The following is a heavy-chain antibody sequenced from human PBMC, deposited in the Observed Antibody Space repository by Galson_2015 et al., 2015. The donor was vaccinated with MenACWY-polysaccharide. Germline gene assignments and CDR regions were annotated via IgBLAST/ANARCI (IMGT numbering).Heavy chain of an antibody. CDR3: ARAGIGTVGRRAFDI. J-gene: IGHJ3*02. D-gene: IGHD6-13*01. Sequence: SLRLSCAASGFTFSDTWMSWVRQAPGKGLEWVALIKSDGSQKEYMDSVRGRFSTTRDNAKNSLYLQLNSLRVEDTALYYCARAGIGTVGRRAFDIWGKGTMVTVSS. CDR2: IKSDGSQK. V-gene: IGHV3-7*03. CDR1: GFTFSDTW.